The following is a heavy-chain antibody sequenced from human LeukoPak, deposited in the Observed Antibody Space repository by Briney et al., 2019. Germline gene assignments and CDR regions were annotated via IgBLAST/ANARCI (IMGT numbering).Heavy chain of an antibody. Sequence: GASVKVSCKASGGTFSSYAISWVRQAPGQGLEWMGRIILMLGIPNYAQKFQGRVTMTTDTSTSTAYMELRSLRSDDTAVYYCARGRSAAAEIKDNWFDPWGQGTLVTVSS. CDR1: GGTFSSYA. CDR2: IILMLGIP. J-gene: IGHJ5*02. CDR3: ARGRSAAAEIKDNWFDP. D-gene: IGHD6-25*01. V-gene: IGHV1-69*04.